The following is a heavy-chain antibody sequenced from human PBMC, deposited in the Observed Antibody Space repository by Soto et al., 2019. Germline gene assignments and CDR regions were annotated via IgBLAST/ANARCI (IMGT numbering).Heavy chain of an antibody. J-gene: IGHJ4*02. CDR3: AEGRHFVY. Sequence: QVQLQESGPGLVKPSETLSLTCTVSGGSVSSGSYYWSWIRQPPGKGLEWIGYIYYSGSTNYNPSLKSRVTTSVDTSKNQLSLKLISVTAADTAVYYCAEGRHFVYWGQGTLVTVSS. D-gene: IGHD3-9*01. CDR1: GGSVSSGSYY. CDR2: IYYSGST. V-gene: IGHV4-61*01.